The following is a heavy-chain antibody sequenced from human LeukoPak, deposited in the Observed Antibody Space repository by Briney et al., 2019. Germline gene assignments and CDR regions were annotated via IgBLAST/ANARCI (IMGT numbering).Heavy chain of an antibody. V-gene: IGHV3-23*01. Sequence: GGSLRLSCAASGFTFSSYAMSWVRQAPGKGLEWVSAINGSGGSTYYADSVKGRFTISRDNSKNTLYLQMNSLRAEDTAVYYCAKLSRWFGESLFDYWGQGTLVTVSS. CDR1: GFTFSSYA. J-gene: IGHJ4*02. CDR2: INGSGGST. D-gene: IGHD3-10*01. CDR3: AKLSRWFGESLFDY.